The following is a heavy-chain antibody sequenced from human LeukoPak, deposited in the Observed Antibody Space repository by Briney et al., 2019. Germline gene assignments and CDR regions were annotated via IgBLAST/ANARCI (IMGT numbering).Heavy chain of an antibody. CDR3: ARDRGVTTIFYYYGMDV. CDR2: IYTSGST. D-gene: IGHD4-17*01. J-gene: IGHJ6*02. V-gene: IGHV4-4*07. CDR1: GGSISSYY. Sequence: SETLSLTCTVSGGSISSYYWGWIRQPAGKGLEWIGRIYTSGSTNYNPSLKSRVTMSVDTSKNQFSLKLSSVTAADTAVYYCARDRGVTTIFYYYGMDVWGQGTTVTVSS.